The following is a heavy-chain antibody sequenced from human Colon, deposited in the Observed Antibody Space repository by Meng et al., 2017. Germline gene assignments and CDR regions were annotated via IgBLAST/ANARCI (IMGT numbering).Heavy chain of an antibody. V-gene: IGHV4-4*02. CDR3: ARHISILGQRGFDY. D-gene: IGHD3/OR15-3a*01. CDR1: GGSISSNW. J-gene: IGHJ4*02. CDR2: FFHTGRT. Sequence: QGQLQVPGPGLVKPSGTLSLTCAVSGGSISSNWWSWVRQPPGKGLEWIGEFFHTGRTNYDPSLKSRVTISVDKSNNQFSLKLTSVTAADTAVYYCARHISILGQRGFDYWGQGTLVTVSS.